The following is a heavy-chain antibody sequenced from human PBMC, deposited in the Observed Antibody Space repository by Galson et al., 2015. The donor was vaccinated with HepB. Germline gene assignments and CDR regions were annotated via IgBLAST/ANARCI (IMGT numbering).Heavy chain of an antibody. CDR1: GYSISSYY. J-gene: IGHJ4*02. V-gene: IGHV4-59*08. CDR3: AVTYRYYYDSSGYQTFDY. Sequence: SETLSLTCTVSGYSISSYYWSWIRQPPGKGLEWIGYIYYSGSTNYNPSLKSRVTISVDTSKDQFSLKLSSVTAADTAVYYCAVTYRYYYDSSGYQTFDYWGQGTLVTVSS. CDR2: IYYSGST. D-gene: IGHD3-22*01.